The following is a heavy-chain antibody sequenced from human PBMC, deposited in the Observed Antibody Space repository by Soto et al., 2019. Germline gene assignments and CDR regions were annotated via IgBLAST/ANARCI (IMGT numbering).Heavy chain of an antibody. CDR2: IIPIFGTA. Sequence: QVQLVQSGAEVKKPGSSVKVSCKASGGTFSSYAIDWVRQAPGQGLEWMGGIIPIFGTADYAQKFQGRVTVXAAESTSTAYMALSSLSSAAVAGYYWARGQTGGGWGSYFAFWGQGPVVTVSS. CDR1: GGTFSSYA. V-gene: IGHV1-69*12. D-gene: IGHD2-8*02. CDR3: ARGQTGGGWGSYFAF. J-gene: IGHJ4*02.